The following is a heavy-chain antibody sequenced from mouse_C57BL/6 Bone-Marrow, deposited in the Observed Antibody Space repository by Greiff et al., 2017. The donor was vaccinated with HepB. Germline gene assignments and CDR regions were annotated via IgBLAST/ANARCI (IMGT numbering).Heavy chain of an antibody. D-gene: IGHD4-1*01. Sequence: EESGPGLVKPSQSLSLTCSVTGYSITSGYYWNWIRQFPGNKLEWMGYISYDGSNNYNPSLKNRISITRDTSKNQFFLKLNSVTTEDTATYYCARAPNWSLYYFDYWGQGTTLTVSS. V-gene: IGHV3-6*01. CDR1: GYSITSGYY. J-gene: IGHJ2*01. CDR2: ISYDGSN. CDR3: ARAPNWSLYYFDY.